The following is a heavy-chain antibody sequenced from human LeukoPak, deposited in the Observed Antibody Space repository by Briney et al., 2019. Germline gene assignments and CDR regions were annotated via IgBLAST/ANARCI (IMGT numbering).Heavy chain of an antibody. J-gene: IGHJ1*01. V-gene: IGHV4-59*01. D-gene: IGHD6-6*01. CDR1: GGSISTYY. Sequence: PSETLSLTCTVSGGSISTYYWNWVRQPPGKGLEWIGYIYHSGSTNYNPSLQSRVTISVDTSKNQFSLNLNSVTAADTAVYYCARGGAARLHFQNWGQGTLVTVSS. CDR2: IYHSGST. CDR3: ARGGAARLHFQN.